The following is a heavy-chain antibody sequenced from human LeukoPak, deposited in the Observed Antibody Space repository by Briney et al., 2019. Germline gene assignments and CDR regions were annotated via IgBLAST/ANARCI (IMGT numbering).Heavy chain of an antibody. CDR1: GFTFSDYY. Sequence: GGSLRLSCAASGFTFSDYYMSWIRQAPGKGLEWVSYISSSSSYTHYADSVKGRFTISRDNAKNSLYLQINSLRDEDTAVYYCARIRAATQRNNWCDPWGQGPLVTVPS. V-gene: IGHV3-11*06. D-gene: IGHD2-15*01. CDR3: ARIRAATQRNNWCDP. CDR2: ISSSSSYT. J-gene: IGHJ5*02.